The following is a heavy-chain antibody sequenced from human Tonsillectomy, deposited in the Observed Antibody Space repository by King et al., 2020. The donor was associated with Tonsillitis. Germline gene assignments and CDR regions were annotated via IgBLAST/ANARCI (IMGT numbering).Heavy chain of an antibody. J-gene: IGHJ4*02. CDR2: ISYDGSNK. CDR3: AKDGLIAAAGYFDY. D-gene: IGHD6-13*01. CDR1: GFTFSSYG. Sequence: QLVQSGGGVVQPGRSLRLSCAASGFTFSSYGMHWVRQAPGKGLEGVAVISYDGSNKYYADSVKGRFTISRDNSKNTLYLQMNSLRAEDTAVYYCAKDGLIAAAGYFDYWGQGTLVTVSS. V-gene: IGHV3-30*18.